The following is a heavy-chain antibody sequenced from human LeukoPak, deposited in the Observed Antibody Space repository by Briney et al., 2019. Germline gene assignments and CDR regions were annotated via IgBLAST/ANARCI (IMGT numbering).Heavy chain of an antibody. V-gene: IGHV3-73*01. J-gene: IGHJ3*02. D-gene: IGHD3-3*01. CDR2: IRSKANSYAT. CDR1: GFTFSGSA. Sequence: PGGSLKLFCAASGFTFSGSAMHWVRQASGKGLEWVGRIRSKANSYATAYAASVKGMFTISRDDSKNTAYLQMNSLKTEDTAVYYCTRHNFWSKLDDAFDIWGQGTMVTVSS. CDR3: TRHNFWSKLDDAFDI.